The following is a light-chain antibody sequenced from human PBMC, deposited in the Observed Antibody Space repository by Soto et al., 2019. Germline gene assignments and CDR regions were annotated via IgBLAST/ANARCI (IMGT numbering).Light chain of an antibody. J-gene: IGKJ4*01. CDR3: QQRYRWPLT. Sequence: IVLTQSPATLSLSPGERVTLFCRASQSVNTSLAWYQQKPGQAPRLLIYDASNRATGIPARFSGSGSGTDFTLTISSLEPEDFAVYSCQQRYRWPLTFGGGTKVEIK. CDR2: DAS. CDR1: QSVNTS. V-gene: IGKV3-11*01.